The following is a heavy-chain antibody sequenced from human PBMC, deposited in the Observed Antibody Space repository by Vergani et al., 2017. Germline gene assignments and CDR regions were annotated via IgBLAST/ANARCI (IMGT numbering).Heavy chain of an antibody. D-gene: IGHD4-11*01. CDR1: GGSFTSYH. CDR3: ARVNTETNGHLYYYYYMDV. J-gene: IGHJ6*03. V-gene: IGHV4-34*01. Sequence: QVQLQQWGGGLLKPSETLSLTCVVNGGSFTSYHWTWTRQSPGEGLEWVGDIDHTGRPDYNPSLKSRLTMSVNKTRNQFSLTLNSVTAADTALYFCARVNTETNGHLYYYYYMDVWGQGTAVTVS. CDR2: IDHTGRP.